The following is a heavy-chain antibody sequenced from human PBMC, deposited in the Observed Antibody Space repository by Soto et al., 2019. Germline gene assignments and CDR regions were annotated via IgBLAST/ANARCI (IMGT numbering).Heavy chain of an antibody. Sequence: QVQLQESGPGLVKPSQTLSLTCTVSGGSISSGGYYWSWISQHPAKGLEWIGYIYYSGSTYYNPSLKSRVTISVGTSKTQLSLKLSSVTAADTAVYDCARDGGDRCLDYWGQGTLVTVSS. CDR3: ARDGGDRCLDY. D-gene: IGHD3-10*01. V-gene: IGHV4-31*03. J-gene: IGHJ4*02. CDR2: IYYSGST. CDR1: GGSISSGGYY.